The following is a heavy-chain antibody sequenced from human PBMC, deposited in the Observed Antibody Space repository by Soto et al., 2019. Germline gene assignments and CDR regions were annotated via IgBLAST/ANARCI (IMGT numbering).Heavy chain of an antibody. Sequence: PSETLSLTCTVSGGSISSSSYYWGWIRQPPGKGLEWIGSIYYSGSTYYNPSLKSRVTISVDTSKNQFSLKLSSVTAADTAVYYCARSHPLWGLRATYFDYWGQGTLVTVPS. CDR2: IYYSGST. CDR3: ARSHPLWGLRATYFDY. CDR1: GGSISSSSYY. D-gene: IGHD5-12*01. J-gene: IGHJ4*02. V-gene: IGHV4-39*01.